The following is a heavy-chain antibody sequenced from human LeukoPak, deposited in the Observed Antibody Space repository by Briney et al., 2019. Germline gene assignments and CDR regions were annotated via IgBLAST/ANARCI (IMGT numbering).Heavy chain of an antibody. J-gene: IGHJ4*02. V-gene: IGHV1-18*01. D-gene: IGHD6-6*01. Sequence: ASVKVSYKASGYNFATYGISWVRQAPGQGLEWMGWFAPYNNNGNSAQKFQGRLTMTTDTSTSTASMEPRSLRSDDTAVYYCTRDPRHKYGNFDNWGQGTQVTVSS. CDR3: TRDPRHKYGNFDN. CDR2: FAPYNNNG. CDR1: GYNFATYG.